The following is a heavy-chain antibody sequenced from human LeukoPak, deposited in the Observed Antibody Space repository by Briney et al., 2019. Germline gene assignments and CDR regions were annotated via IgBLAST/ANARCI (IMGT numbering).Heavy chain of an antibody. V-gene: IGHV3-48*01. CDR3: AREPTTVIASFDY. CDR1: GFTFSSYS. J-gene: IGHJ4*02. CDR2: ISSSSSTI. Sequence: GGSLRLSCAASGFTFSSYSMSWVRQAAGKGLEWVSYISSSSSTIYYADSVKGRFTISRDNAKNSLYLQMNSLRAEDTAVYYCAREPTTVIASFDYWGQGTLVTVSS. D-gene: IGHD4-17*01.